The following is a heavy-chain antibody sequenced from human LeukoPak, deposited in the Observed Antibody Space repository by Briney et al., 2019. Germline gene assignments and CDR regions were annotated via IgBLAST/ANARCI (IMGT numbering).Heavy chain of an antibody. CDR2: INPNSGST. J-gene: IGHJ5*02. CDR3: ARSRLCSGGSCYFRCFDP. D-gene: IGHD2-15*01. CDR1: GYTFSDYY. V-gene: IGHV1-2*02. Sequence: AAVKVSCKASGYTFSDYYIHWVRQAPGQGLEWMGWINPNSGSTNYAQNFQGRVTMTRDTSISTAYVELSRLRSDDTAVYYCARSRLCSGGSCYFRCFDPWGQGTLVTVSS.